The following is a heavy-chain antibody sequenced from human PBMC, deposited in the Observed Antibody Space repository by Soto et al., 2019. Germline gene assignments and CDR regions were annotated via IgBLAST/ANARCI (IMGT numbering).Heavy chain of an antibody. J-gene: IGHJ6*03. Sequence: GESLKISCKGSGYSFTSYWIGWVRQMPGKGLEWMGIIYPGDSDTRYSPSFQGQVTISADKSISTAYLQWSSLKASDTAMYYCARQGRYSSGWSVTYYMDVWGKGTTVTVSS. V-gene: IGHV5-51*01. CDR3: ARQGRYSSGWSVTYYMDV. CDR2: IYPGDSDT. D-gene: IGHD6-19*01. CDR1: GYSFTSYW.